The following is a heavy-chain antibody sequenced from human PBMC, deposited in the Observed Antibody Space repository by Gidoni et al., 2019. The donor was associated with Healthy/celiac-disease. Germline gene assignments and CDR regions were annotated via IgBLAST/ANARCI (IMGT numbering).Heavy chain of an antibody. Sequence: QVQLQQWGAGLLKPSETLSLTCAVSGGSFSGYYCSWIRQPPGKRLEWIGEINHSGSTNYNPSLKSRVTISVDTSKNQFSLKLSSVTAADTAVYYCARGRYYDFWSGYYTSQFRVLGAFDIWGQGTMVTVSS. CDR2: INHSGST. J-gene: IGHJ3*02. V-gene: IGHV4-34*01. CDR1: GGSFSGYY. CDR3: ARGRYYDFWSGYYTSQFRVLGAFDI. D-gene: IGHD3-3*01.